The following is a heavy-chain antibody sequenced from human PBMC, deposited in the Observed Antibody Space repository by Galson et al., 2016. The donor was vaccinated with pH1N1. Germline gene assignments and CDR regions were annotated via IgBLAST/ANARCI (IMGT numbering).Heavy chain of an antibody. D-gene: IGHD3-22*01. CDR1: GFTFSSFA. Sequence: SLRLSCAASGFTFSSFAMSWVRQAPGKGLEWVSAISASGETTFNADSVKGRFTISRDDSKNTMYLQMSGLRAEDTATYYCVKHDSSGFPYTRRLAYWGQGTLVTVSS. V-gene: IGHV3-23*01. CDR3: VKHDSSGFPYTRRLAY. CDR2: ISASGETT. J-gene: IGHJ4*02.